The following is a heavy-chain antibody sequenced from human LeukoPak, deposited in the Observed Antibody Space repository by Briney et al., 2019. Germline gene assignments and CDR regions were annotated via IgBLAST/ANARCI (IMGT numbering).Heavy chain of an antibody. Sequence: SETLSLTCTVSGGSISSGSYYWSWIRQPAGTGLEWIGRIYTSGSTNYNPSLKSRVTISVDTSKNQFSLKLSSVTAADPAVYYCARDGPAYCGGDCRWFDPWGQGTLVTVSS. D-gene: IGHD2-21*02. J-gene: IGHJ5*02. V-gene: IGHV4-61*02. CDR1: GGSISSGSYY. CDR3: ARDGPAYCGGDCRWFDP. CDR2: IYTSGST.